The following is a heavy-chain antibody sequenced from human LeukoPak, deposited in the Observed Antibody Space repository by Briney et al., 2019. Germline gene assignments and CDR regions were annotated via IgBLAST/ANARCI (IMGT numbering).Heavy chain of an antibody. J-gene: IGHJ4*02. Sequence: GGSLRLSCAASGFTFSSYSMNWVRQAPGKGLEWVSSISSSSSYIYYADSVKGRFTISRDNAKNSLYLQMNSLRAEDTAVYYCARDLSSGCSSTSCQNYWGQGTLVTVSS. CDR3: ARDLSSGCSSTSCQNY. D-gene: IGHD2-2*01. CDR2: ISSSSSYI. V-gene: IGHV3-21*01. CDR1: GFTFSSYS.